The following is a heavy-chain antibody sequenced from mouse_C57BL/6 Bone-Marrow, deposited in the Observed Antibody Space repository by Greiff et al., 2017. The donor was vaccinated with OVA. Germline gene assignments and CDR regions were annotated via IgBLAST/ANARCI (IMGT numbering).Heavy chain of an antibody. V-gene: IGHV1-42*01. D-gene: IGHD1-1*01. CDR3: ARNGTTVVAPYYFDY. CDR1: GYSFTGYY. J-gene: IGHJ2*01. CDR2: INPSTGGT. Sequence: VQLQQSGPELVKPGASVKISCKASGYSFTGYYMNWVKQSPEKSLEWIGEINPSTGGTTYNQKFTAKATLTVDKSSSTAYMQIKSLTSEDSAVYDCARNGTTVVAPYYFDYWGQGTTLTVSS.